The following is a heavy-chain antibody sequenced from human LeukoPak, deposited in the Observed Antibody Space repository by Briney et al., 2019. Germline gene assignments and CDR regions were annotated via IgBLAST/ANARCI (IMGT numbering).Heavy chain of an antibody. V-gene: IGHV3-23*01. CDR2: IIGSGGST. CDR1: GVTFSSYA. J-gene: IGHJ6*02. D-gene: IGHD1-20*01. Sequence: GGSLRLSCAASGVTFSSYAMSWVREAPGKGLEWGSAIIGSGGSTYYADSVKGRVTISRDNSKNTLYLQMNSLRAEDTAVYYCAKGRIPGTTFLGMDVWGQGTTVTVSS. CDR3: AKGRIPGTTFLGMDV.